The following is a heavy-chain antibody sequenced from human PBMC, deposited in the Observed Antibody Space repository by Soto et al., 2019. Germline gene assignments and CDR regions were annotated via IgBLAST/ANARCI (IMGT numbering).Heavy chain of an antibody. D-gene: IGHD3-3*01. CDR2: IHYSGNT. Sequence: SETLSLTCTVSGGSISNYYWSWIRQPPGRGLEWIGYIHYSGNTKYNPSLKSRVTISADTSKDQFSLKLTSVTAADTAVYYCARGHYDFWSGYFATIDYWGQGTLVTVSS. V-gene: IGHV4-59*08. CDR3: ARGHYDFWSGYFATIDY. J-gene: IGHJ4*02. CDR1: GGSISNYY.